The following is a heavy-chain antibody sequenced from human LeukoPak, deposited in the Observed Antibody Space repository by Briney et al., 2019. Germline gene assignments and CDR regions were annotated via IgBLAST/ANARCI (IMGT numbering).Heavy chain of an antibody. J-gene: IGHJ1*01. CDR2: IYPGDSYT. D-gene: IGHD3-10*01. CDR1: GYSFTNYW. Sequence: GESLKISCKGSGYSFTNYWIGWVRQMPGKGLEWMGIIYPGDSYTRYSPSFQGQVTISADKSTSTAYLQWSSLKASDTAMYFCATYAGSYAKYFQQWGQGTLVTVYS. V-gene: IGHV5-51*01. CDR3: ATYAGSYAKYFQQ.